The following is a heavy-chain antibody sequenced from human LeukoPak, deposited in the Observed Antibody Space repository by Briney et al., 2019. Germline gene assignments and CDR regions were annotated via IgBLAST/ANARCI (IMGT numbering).Heavy chain of an antibody. CDR1: GYTFTTYY. Sequence: ASVKVSCKASGYTFTTYYIHRVRQAPGQGLEWMGIISPSGGSTSYAQKFQGRVTMTRDTSTSTVYMELSSLRSEDTAVYYCTRTYYYDSSGYYYGRDASDIWGQGTMVTVSS. D-gene: IGHD3-22*01. V-gene: IGHV1-46*01. CDR3: TRTYYYDSSGYYYGRDASDI. J-gene: IGHJ3*02. CDR2: ISPSGGST.